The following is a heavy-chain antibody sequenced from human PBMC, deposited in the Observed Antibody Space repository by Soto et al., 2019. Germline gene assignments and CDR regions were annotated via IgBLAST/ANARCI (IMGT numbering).Heavy chain of an antibody. CDR2: IGTSSSYT. Sequence: QVQLVESGGGLVKPGGSLRLSCAASGFTFSDYYMSWIRQAPGKGLEWLSYIGTSSSYTNYADSVKGRFTISRDNAKNSLYLHMNGLRAEDKAVYYCARDADILTGSDAFDIWGQGTMVTVSS. CDR3: ARDADILTGSDAFDI. V-gene: IGHV3-11*05. D-gene: IGHD3-9*01. J-gene: IGHJ3*02. CDR1: GFTFSDYY.